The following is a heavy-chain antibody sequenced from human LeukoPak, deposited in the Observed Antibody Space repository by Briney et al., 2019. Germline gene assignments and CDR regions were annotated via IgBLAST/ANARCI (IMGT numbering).Heavy chain of an antibody. D-gene: IGHD2-15*01. CDR2: INPNSGGT. J-gene: IGHJ5*02. Sequence: GASVKVSCNPPGYAFTVYCMHWVRQAPGQGLEWMGWINPNSGGTNYAKKLQGRVTTTRDTSISTAYMELSRLRSDDTAVYYCARAAAHSGDWFDPWGQGTLVTVSS. CDR1: GYAFTVYC. V-gene: IGHV1-2*02. CDR3: ARAAAHSGDWFDP.